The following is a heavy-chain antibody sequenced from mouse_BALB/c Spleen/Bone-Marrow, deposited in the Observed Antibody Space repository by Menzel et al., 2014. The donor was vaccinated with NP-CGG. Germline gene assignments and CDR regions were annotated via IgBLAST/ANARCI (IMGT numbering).Heavy chain of an antibody. V-gene: IGHV7-3*02. Sequence: DVHLVESGGGLVQPGGSLILSCATSGFTFTDYFMTWVRQPPGKALEWLGFIRNKANGYTTEYSASVKGRFTISRDNSQSILYLQMNTLRPEDGATYYCASSYALDSWGPGTSVTVSS. CDR3: ASSYALDS. J-gene: IGHJ4*01. CDR1: GFTFTDYF. CDR2: IRNKANGYTT.